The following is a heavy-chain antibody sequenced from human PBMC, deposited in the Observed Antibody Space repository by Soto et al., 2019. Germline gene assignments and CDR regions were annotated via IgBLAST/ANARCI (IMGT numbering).Heavy chain of an antibody. CDR2: ISGSGGST. V-gene: IGHV3-23*01. CDR3: AKGRAIVVVPAAMDY. D-gene: IGHD2-2*01. CDR1: GFTFSSYA. J-gene: IGHJ4*02. Sequence: GGSLRLSCAASGFTFSSYAMSWVRQAPGKGLEWVSAISGSGGSTYYADSVKGRFTISRDNSKNTLYLQMNSLRAEDTAVYYCAKGRAIVVVPAAMDYWGQGTLVTVSS.